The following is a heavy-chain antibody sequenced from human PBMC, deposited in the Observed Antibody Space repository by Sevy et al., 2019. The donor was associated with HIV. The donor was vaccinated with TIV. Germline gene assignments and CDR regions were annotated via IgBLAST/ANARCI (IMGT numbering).Heavy chain of an antibody. CDR3: ARMLSCGGACYYFDS. CDR2: INPSGGYT. D-gene: IGHD2-21*02. J-gene: IGHJ4*02. CDR1: GYTFSNFD. Sequence: ASVKVSCKASGYTFSNFDIHWVRQVPGQGLESMGLINPSGGYTNYAQSLQGRVTMTRDTSATTVYMELRSLRSEDTAVYYCARMLSCGGACYYFDSWGQGTLVTVSS. V-gene: IGHV1-46*04.